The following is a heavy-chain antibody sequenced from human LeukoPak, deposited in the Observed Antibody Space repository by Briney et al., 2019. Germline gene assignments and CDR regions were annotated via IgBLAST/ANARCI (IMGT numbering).Heavy chain of an antibody. Sequence: ASVKISCKASGYTFTGYYMHWVRQAPGQGLEWMGWINPNSGGTNYAQKFQGRVTMTRDTSISTAYMEVSRLRSDDTAVYYCATSTGRIYDILTGPYHYWGQGTLVTVSS. CDR3: ATSTGRIYDILTGPYHY. D-gene: IGHD3-9*01. CDR2: INPNSGGT. J-gene: IGHJ4*02. CDR1: GYTFTGYY. V-gene: IGHV1-2*02.